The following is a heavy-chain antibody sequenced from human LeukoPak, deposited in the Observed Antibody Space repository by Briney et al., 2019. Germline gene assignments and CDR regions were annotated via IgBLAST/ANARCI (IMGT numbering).Heavy chain of an antibody. V-gene: IGHV3-48*01. Sequence: PGGSLRLSCAASRFTFSSYSMNWVRQAPGKGLEWVSYISSSSSTIYNADSVKGRFTISRDNAKNSLYLQMNSLRAEDTAIYYCANLFRDCWGQGTLVTVSS. CDR2: ISSSSSTI. CDR3: ANLFRDC. D-gene: IGHD2-21*01. CDR1: RFTFSSYS. J-gene: IGHJ4*02.